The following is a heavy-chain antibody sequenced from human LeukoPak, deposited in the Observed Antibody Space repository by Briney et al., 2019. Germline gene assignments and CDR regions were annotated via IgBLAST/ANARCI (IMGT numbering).Heavy chain of an antibody. J-gene: IGHJ5*02. Sequence: GSLRLSCAASGFTFSSYSMNWVRQAPGKGLEWIGSIYHSGSTYYNPSLKSRVTISVDTSKNQFSLKLSSVTAADTAVYYCARDQVDTAMVIGNWFDPWGQGTLVTVSS. CDR2: IYHSGST. CDR3: ARDQVDTAMVIGNWFDP. V-gene: IGHV4-38-2*02. CDR1: GFTFSSYS. D-gene: IGHD5-18*01.